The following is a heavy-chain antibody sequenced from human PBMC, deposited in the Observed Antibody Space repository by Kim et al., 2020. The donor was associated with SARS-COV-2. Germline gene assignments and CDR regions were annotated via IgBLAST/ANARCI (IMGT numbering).Heavy chain of an antibody. Sequence: SETLSLTCTVSGGSISSSSYYWGWIRQPPGKGLEWIGSIYYSGSTYYNPSLKSRVTISVDTSKNQFSLKLSSVTAADTAVYYCARKASHYYDSSGYYYLSNLNWYFDLWGRGTLVTVSS. D-gene: IGHD3-22*01. V-gene: IGHV4-39*01. CDR2: IYYSGST. CDR1: GGSISSSSYY. J-gene: IGHJ2*01. CDR3: ARKASHYYDSSGYYYLSNLNWYFDL.